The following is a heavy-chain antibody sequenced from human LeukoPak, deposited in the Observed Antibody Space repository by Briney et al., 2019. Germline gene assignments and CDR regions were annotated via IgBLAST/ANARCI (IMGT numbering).Heavy chain of an antibody. CDR2: IWPGDSDT. J-gene: IGHJ5*02. CDR3: ARQRGGSGSINYFDP. V-gene: IGHV5-51*01. Sequence: GESLKISCRASGYSFSDYWIGWVRQLPGGGLEWMGVIWPGDSDTRYSPSFQGQVTISADKSINTAYLQWSSLKASDNAMYYCARQRGGSGSINYFDPWGQGTLVTVSS. CDR1: GYSFSDYW. D-gene: IGHD3-10*01.